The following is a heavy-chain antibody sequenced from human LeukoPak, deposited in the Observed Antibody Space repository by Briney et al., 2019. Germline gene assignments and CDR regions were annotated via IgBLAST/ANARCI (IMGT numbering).Heavy chain of an antibody. V-gene: IGHV3-74*01. Sequence: GRSLRLSCAASGFTFSSYWMHWVRQAPGKGLVWVSRINSDGSSTSYADSVKGRFTISRDNAKNTLYLQMNSLRAEDTAVYYCARVGGSYFPPDYWGQGTLVTVSS. CDR2: INSDGSST. D-gene: IGHD1-26*01. CDR1: GFTFSSYW. J-gene: IGHJ4*02. CDR3: ARVGGSYFPPDY.